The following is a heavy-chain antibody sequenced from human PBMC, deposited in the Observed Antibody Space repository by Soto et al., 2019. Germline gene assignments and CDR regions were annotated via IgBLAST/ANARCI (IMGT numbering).Heavy chain of an antibody. CDR3: AKDSEANYDILTGYYPNDAFDI. CDR1: GFTFSTYS. D-gene: IGHD3-9*01. V-gene: IGHV3-23*01. J-gene: IGHJ3*02. CDR2: ISGSGGST. Sequence: GSLRLSCAASGFTFSTYSMNWVRQAPGEGLEWVSAISGSGGSTYYADSVKGRFTISRDNSKNTLCLQMNSLRAEDTAVYYCAKDSEANYDILTGYYPNDAFDIWGQGTMVTV.